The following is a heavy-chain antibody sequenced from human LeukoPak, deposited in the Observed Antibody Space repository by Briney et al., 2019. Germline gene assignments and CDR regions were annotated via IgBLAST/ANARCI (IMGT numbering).Heavy chain of an antibody. CDR1: GGTFSKYT. J-gene: IGHJ4*02. CDR2: ITPLFGTA. Sequence: GASVKVSCKASGGTFSKYTISWVRQRPGQGLEWMGGITPLFGTANYAQKFQGRVTITADESASTAYMELSSLRSEDTAVYYCARDRGWAGYSYGFYYWGQGTLVTVSS. CDR3: ARDRGWAGYSYGFYY. D-gene: IGHD5-18*01. V-gene: IGHV1-69*13.